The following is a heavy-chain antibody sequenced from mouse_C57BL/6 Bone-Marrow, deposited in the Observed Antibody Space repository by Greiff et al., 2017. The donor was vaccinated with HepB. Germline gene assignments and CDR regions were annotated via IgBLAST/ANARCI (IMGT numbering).Heavy chain of an antibody. CDR2: ISDGGSYT. D-gene: IGHD1-1*01. CDR1: GFTFSSYA. Sequence: EVQLVESGGGLVKPGGSLKLSCAASGFTFSSYAMSWVRQTPEKRLEWVATISDGGSYTYYPDNVKGRFTISRDNAKNNLYLQMSHLKSEDTAMYYCARPYGSSPFAYWGQGTLVTVSA. CDR3: ARPYGSSPFAY. V-gene: IGHV5-4*01. J-gene: IGHJ3*01.